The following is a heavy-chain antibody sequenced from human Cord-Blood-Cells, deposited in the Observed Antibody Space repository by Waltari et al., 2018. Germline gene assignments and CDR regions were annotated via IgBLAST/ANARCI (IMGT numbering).Heavy chain of an antibody. CDR3: ATAYRVGAATGFDY. Sequence: QVQLVQSGAEVKKPGASVKASCKVSGNTLTALSIHWVRQAPGKGLEWMGGFDPEDGETNYARKFQGSVTKTEDTSTDTAYMERGSLGSEDTAVYYCATAYRVGAATGFDYWGQGTLVTVSS. CDR2: FDPEDGET. D-gene: IGHD1-26*01. J-gene: IGHJ4*02. V-gene: IGHV1-24*01. CDR1: GNTLTALS.